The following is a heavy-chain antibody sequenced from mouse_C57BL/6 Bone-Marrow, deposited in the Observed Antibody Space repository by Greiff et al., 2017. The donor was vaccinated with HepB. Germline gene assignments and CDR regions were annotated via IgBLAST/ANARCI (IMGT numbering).Heavy chain of an antibody. CDR1: GYSITSGYY. D-gene: IGHD1-1*01. CDR3: AREGITTVSYWYFDV. CDR2: ISYDGSN. Sequence: DVQLQESGPGLVKPSQSLSLTCSVTGYSITSGYYWNWIRQFPGNKLEWMGYISYDGSNNYNPSLKNRISITRDTSKNQFFLKLNSVTTEDTATYYCAREGITTVSYWYFDVWGTGTTVTVSS. V-gene: IGHV3-6*01. J-gene: IGHJ1*03.